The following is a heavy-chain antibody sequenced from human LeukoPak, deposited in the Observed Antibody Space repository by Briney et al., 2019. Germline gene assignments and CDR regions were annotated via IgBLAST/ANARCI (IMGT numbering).Heavy chain of an antibody. D-gene: IGHD5/OR15-5a*01. V-gene: IGHV4-38-2*01. J-gene: IGHJ4*02. CDR2: IYHSGST. Sequence: LRLSCVASGFTFSASYMTWVRQPPGKGLEWIGSIYHSGSTYYNPSLKSRVTISVDTSKNQFSLKLSSVTAADTAVYYCARANRVSLYYFDYWGQGTLVTVSS. CDR1: GFTFSASY. CDR3: ARANRVSLYYFDY.